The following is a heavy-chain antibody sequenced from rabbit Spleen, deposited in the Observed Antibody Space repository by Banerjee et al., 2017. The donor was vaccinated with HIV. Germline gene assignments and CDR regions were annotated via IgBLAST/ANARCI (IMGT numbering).Heavy chain of an antibody. Sequence: QSLEESGGDLVKPGASLTLTCIASGVSFSGNSYMCWVRQAPGKGLEWIACSYAGSSGSTYSAIWAKGRFTISKTSSTTVTLQMTSLTAADTATYFCARDAGTSFSTYGMDLWGPGTLVTVS. D-gene: IGHD4-2*01. J-gene: IGHJ6*01. V-gene: IGHV1S40*01. CDR3: ARDAGTSFSTYGMDL. CDR2: SYAGSSGST. CDR1: GVSFSGNSY.